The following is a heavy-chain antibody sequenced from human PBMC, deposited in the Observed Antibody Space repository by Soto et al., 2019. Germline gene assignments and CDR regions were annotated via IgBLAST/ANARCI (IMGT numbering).Heavy chain of an antibody. CDR2: ISGSGGTT. V-gene: IGHV3-23*01. CDR3: AKAFPLVRDAFDI. CDR1: GFTFSSVV. J-gene: IGHJ3*02. Sequence: GGSLILSCAASGFTFSSVVMYWFRQAPGKGLEWLSGISGSGGTTYYADSVKGRFIISRDNSKNTLHLQMNNLKAEDTAVYYCAKAFPLVRDAFDIWGQGTVVTVSS. D-gene: IGHD3-10*02.